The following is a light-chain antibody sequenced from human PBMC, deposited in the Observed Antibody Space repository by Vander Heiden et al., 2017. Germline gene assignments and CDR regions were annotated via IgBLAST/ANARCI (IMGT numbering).Light chain of an antibody. V-gene: IGKV3-11*01. CDR2: DAS. CDR1: QSVSSY. J-gene: IGKJ2*01. CDR3: QQRSNWPYT. Sequence: EIVLTQSTATLSLSPGVRVTLSFRASQSVSSYLAWYQQKPGQAPRPLIYDASNRATGIPARFSGSGSGTDFTLTISSLEPEDFAVYYCQQRSNWPYTFGQGTKLEIK.